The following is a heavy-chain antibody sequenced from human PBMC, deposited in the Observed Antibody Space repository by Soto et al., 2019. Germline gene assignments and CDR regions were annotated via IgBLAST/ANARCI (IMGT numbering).Heavy chain of an antibody. CDR2: ISTSGGRT. V-gene: IGHV3-23*01. J-gene: IGHJ6*02. CDR1: GFSFSSYA. Sequence: EGQLLESGGGLVQPGGSLRLSCAASGFSFSSYAMSWVRQVPGKGLEWVSGISTSGGRTFYADSVKGRFTISRDNFENKLYLQMNSLRGEDTALYYCAKGQSTNSVWGQGTTVTVSS. CDR3: AKGQSTNSV. D-gene: IGHD1-1*01.